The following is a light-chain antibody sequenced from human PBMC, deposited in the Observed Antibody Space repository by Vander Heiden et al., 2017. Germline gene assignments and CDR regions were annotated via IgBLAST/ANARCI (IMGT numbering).Light chain of an antibody. CDR2: SAS. Sequence: IYAPSSLSATVGDRVTITCRASQGIRNDLGWYQQKPGKAPKRLIYSASSSQSGVPSRFSGSGSGTEFTLTISSLQAEDFATYYCRQHNSYPHTFGGGTKVEIK. CDR1: QGIRND. V-gene: IGKV1-17*01. J-gene: IGKJ4*01. CDR3: RQHNSYPHT.